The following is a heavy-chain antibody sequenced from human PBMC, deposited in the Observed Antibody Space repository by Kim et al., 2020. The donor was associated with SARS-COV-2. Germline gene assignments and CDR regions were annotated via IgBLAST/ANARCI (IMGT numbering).Heavy chain of an antibody. Sequence: GGSLRLYCAASGFTFSDYYMSWIRQAPGKGLEWVSYISSSSSYTNYADSVKGRFTISRDNAKNSLYLQMNSLRAEDTAVYYCAGGGWYYYYGMDVWGQGTTVTVSS. D-gene: IGHD3-16*01. J-gene: IGHJ6*02. CDR2: ISSSSSYT. CDR1: GFTFSDYY. V-gene: IGHV3-11*06. CDR3: AGGGWYYYYGMDV.